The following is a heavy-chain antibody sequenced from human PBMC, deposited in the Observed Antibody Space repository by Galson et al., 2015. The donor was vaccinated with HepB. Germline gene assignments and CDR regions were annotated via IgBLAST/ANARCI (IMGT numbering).Heavy chain of an antibody. J-gene: IGHJ4*02. CDR2: VKRVIGGGAI. V-gene: IGHV3-15*01. CDR1: GLTLKDAW. CDR3: TTGFGSASYG. D-gene: IGHD6-19*01. Sequence: SLRLSCAAYGLTLKDAWITWVRQTPGKGLEWLGHVKRVIGGGAINYTAPVQGRFVLRCDDSQNRASLEMNSLKIDDTGVYYCTTGFGSASYGWGQGTLVTVSS.